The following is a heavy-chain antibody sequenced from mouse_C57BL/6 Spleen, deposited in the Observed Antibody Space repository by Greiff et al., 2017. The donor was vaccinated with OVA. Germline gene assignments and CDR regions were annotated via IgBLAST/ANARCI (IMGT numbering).Heavy chain of an antibody. J-gene: IGHJ2*01. CDR1: GFTFTDYE. CDR2: IGHVTGGT. Sequence: QVQLKESGAELVRPGASVTLSCTASGFTFTDYEMHWVKQTPVHGLEWIGAIGHVTGGTAYNQTVKGKVILTADKSSSTSYMELRSLTSEDSADYYGTKFYDGYACGKGTTLTFA. CDR3: TKFYDGYA. V-gene: IGHV1-15*01. D-gene: IGHD2-3*01.